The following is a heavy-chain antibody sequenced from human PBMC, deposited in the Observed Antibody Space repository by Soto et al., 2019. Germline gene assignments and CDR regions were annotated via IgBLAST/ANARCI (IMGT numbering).Heavy chain of an antibody. CDR3: ARAPEYSSSWYYFDY. CDR1: GGTFSSYA. CDR2: IIPIFGTA. J-gene: IGHJ4*01. V-gene: IGHV1-69*13. D-gene: IGHD6-13*01. Sequence: PSVKVSCKASGGTFSSYAISWVRQAPGQGLEWMGGIIPIFGTANYAQKFQGRVTITADESTSTAYMELSSLRSEDTAVYYCARAPEYSSSWYYFDYWGHGTLVTVSS.